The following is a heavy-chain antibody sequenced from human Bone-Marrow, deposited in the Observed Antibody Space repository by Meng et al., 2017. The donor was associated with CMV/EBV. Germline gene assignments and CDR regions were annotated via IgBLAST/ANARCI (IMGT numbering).Heavy chain of an antibody. CDR3: AKHLGDADGMDV. CDR2: IYSGGSST. Sequence: GGSLRLSCAASGFTFSSYAMSWVRQAPGKGLEWVSVIYSGGSSTYYADSVKGRFTISRDNSNNTLYLQMNSLRAEDTAVYYCAKHLGDADGMDVWGQGTTVTVSS. V-gene: IGHV3-23*03. J-gene: IGHJ6*02. CDR1: GFTFSSYA. D-gene: IGHD3-10*01.